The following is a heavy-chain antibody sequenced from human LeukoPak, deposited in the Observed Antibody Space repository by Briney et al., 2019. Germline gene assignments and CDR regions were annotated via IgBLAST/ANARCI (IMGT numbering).Heavy chain of an antibody. CDR1: GFTFSSYA. V-gene: IGHV3-23*01. Sequence: GGSLRLSCAASGFTFSSYAMSWVRQAPGKGLKWVSAISGSGGSTYYADSVKGRFTISRDNSKNTLYLQMNSLRAEDTAVYYCAKVVGATTEEYYFDYWGQGTLVTVSS. CDR2: ISGSGGST. J-gene: IGHJ4*02. D-gene: IGHD1-26*01. CDR3: AKVVGATTEEYYFDY.